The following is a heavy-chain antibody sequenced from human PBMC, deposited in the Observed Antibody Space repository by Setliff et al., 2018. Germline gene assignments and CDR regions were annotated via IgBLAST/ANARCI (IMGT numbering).Heavy chain of an antibody. J-gene: IGHJ4*02. D-gene: IGHD3-3*01. CDR3: ARERQGGFLEWSPFDS. CDR2: VYSDGET. CDR1: GGFIYDHY. V-gene: IGHV4-4*07. Sequence: ASETLSLTCTVSGGFIYDHYWTWIRQPAGKGLQWIGRVYSDGETDYSPSPKSRVTISVDKSNNQFSLNLKSMTAADTALYFCARERQGGFLEWSPFDSWGQGILVTV.